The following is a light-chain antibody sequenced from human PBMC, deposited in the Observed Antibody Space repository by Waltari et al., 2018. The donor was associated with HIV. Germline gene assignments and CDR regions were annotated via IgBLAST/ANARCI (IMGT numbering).Light chain of an antibody. V-gene: IGLV2-11*01. J-gene: IGLJ1*01. CDR1: GRDVGNSKY. Sequence: QSALPQPRSVSGSLGQSVPISCTGTGRDVGNSKYVSWYQQHPGKVPKLIIYDVSERPSGVPGRFSGSKSGNTASLTISGLQAEDEADYYCCSYAGTNTYVFGSGTEVTVL. CDR3: CSYAGTNTYV. CDR2: DVS.